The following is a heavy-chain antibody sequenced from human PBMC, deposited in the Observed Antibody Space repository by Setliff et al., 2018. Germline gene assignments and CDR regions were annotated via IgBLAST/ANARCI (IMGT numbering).Heavy chain of an antibody. Sequence: GESLKISCTASGFTFSSWGMSWVRQAPGKGLEWVSGINSGSGFLTHYADSVKGRFTISRDNSKNTLYLEMTSLRADDTAIYYCAKAGGWNWPRYYFDYWGQGTLVTVSS. J-gene: IGHJ4*02. CDR1: GFTFSSWG. CDR2: INSGSGFLT. V-gene: IGHV3-23*01. D-gene: IGHD1-7*01. CDR3: AKAGGWNWPRYYFDY.